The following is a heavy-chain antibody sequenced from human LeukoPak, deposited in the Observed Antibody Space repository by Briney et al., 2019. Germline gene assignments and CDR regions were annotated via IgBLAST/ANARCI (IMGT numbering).Heavy chain of an antibody. V-gene: IGHV4-39*02. J-gene: IGHJ5*02. CDR3: ARGQTTSRRYCSSTSCYTGMAYGWFDP. Sequence: SETLSLTCTVSGGSISGSSYYWGWIRQPPGKGLEWIGSIYYSGSTYYNPSLKSRVTISVDTSKNQFSLKLSSVTAADTAVYYCARGQTTSRRYCSSTSCYTGMAYGWFDPWGQGTLVTVSS. CDR1: GGSISGSSYY. CDR2: IYYSGST. D-gene: IGHD2-2*02.